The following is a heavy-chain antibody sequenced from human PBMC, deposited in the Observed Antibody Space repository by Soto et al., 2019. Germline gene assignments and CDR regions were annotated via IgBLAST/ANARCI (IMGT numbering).Heavy chain of an antibody. J-gene: IGHJ3*02. CDR3: TREAGYCSRTSCYRRAFDS. CDR2: INTDGGIT. D-gene: IGHD2-2*01. CDR1: GFTFSSHW. Sequence: EVQLVESGGDLVQPGGSLRLSCAASGFTFSSHWMHWVRRVPGKGLVWVSHINTDGGITGYADSVKGRFTISRDNAKNMLYLQMNGLRVEHTSVYYCTREAGYCSRTSCYRRAFDSWGQGTMVTVSS. V-gene: IGHV3-74*01.